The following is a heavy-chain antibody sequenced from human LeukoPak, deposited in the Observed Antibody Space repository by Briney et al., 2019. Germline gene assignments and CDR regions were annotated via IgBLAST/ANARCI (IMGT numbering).Heavy chain of an antibody. J-gene: IGHJ5*02. D-gene: IGHD4/OR15-4a*01. CDR3: ARARANYGPRDNWFDP. CDR2: IYHSGST. Sequence: SGTLSLTCAVSGGSISSGNWWSWVRQPPGKGLEWIGEIYHSGSTNYNPSLKSRVTISVDKSKNQFSLKLSSVTAADTAVYYCARARANYGPRDNWFDPWGQGTLVTVSS. V-gene: IGHV4-4*02. CDR1: GGSISSGNW.